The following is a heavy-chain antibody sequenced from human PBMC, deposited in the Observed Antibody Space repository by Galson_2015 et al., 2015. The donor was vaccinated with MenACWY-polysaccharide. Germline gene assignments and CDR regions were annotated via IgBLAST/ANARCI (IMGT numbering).Heavy chain of an antibody. CDR2: IKPNGSEQ. Sequence: SLRLSCAASGLTFHSYWMSWVRQAPGKGLEWVANIKPNGSEQHYVDSVKGRFTASRDNAKNSLHLQMDSLRAEDTAVYYCARTRPVPYAFDIWGQGTMVTVSS. CDR1: GLTFHSYW. J-gene: IGHJ3*02. V-gene: IGHV3-7*01. CDR3: ARTRPVPYAFDI.